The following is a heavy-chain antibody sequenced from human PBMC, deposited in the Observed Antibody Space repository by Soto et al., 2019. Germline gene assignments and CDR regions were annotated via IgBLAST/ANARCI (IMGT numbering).Heavy chain of an antibody. V-gene: IGHV3-23*01. J-gene: IGHJ4*02. CDR2: ISGSGGSP. D-gene: IGHD6-19*01. CDR3: AKEGTSGLYYFDY. Sequence: EVQLLESGGGLVLPGGSLRLSCAASGFTFSNYAMNWVRQAPGKGLEWVSTISGSGGSPYYADSVKGRFTISRDNSKNTLYLQMNSLRAGDSAIYYCAKEGTSGLYYFDYWGQGTLVTVSS. CDR1: GFTFSNYA.